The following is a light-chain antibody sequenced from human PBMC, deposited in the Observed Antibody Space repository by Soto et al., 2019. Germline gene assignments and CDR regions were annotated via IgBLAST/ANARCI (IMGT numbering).Light chain of an antibody. J-gene: IGKJ5*01. CDR3: QKYNSALT. Sequence: EIVMTQSPATLSVSPGERATLSCRASQSVSILLAWYQQKPGQAPRLLIYGASTRATGIPARFSGSGSGTDFTLTISSLQPEDVATYYCQKYNSALTFGQGTRLEIK. CDR1: QSVSIL. V-gene: IGKV3-15*01. CDR2: GAS.